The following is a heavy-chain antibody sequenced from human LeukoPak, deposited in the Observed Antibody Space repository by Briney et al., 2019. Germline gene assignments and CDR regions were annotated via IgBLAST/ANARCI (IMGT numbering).Heavy chain of an antibody. J-gene: IGHJ5*02. V-gene: IGHV4-59*12. D-gene: IGHD4-17*01. CDR2: IYYSGST. CDR1: GGSISSYY. CDR3: ARATVTTGPYNWFDP. Sequence: PSETLSLTCTVSGGSISSYYWSWIRQPPGKGLEWIGYIYYSGSTNYNPSLKSRVTISVDTSKNQFSLKLSSVTAADTAVYYCARATVTTGPYNWFDPWGQGTLVTVSS.